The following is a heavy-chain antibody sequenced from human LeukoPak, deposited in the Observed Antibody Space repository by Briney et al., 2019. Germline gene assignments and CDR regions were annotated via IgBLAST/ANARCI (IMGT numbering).Heavy chain of an antibody. D-gene: IGHD6-13*01. CDR2: ISGSGGST. Sequence: GGSLRLSCAASGFTFSSYAMSWVRQAPGKGLEWVSAISGSGGSTYYADSVKGRFTISRDNSKNTLYLQMNSLRAEDTAVYYCAKVAMGKAAAGAYYYNGMDVWGQGTTVTVSS. CDR3: AKVAMGKAAAGAYYYNGMDV. V-gene: IGHV3-23*01. CDR1: GFTFSSYA. J-gene: IGHJ6*02.